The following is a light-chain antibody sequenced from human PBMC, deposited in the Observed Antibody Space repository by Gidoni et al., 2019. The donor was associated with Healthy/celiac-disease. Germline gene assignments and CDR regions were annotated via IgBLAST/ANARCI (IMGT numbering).Light chain of an antibody. CDR3: QRCDSSRGFT. Sequence: EIVLTQSPGTLSLSPGERATLSCRASQSVSSSYLAWYQQKPGQAPRLLIYGAASRATGIPDWFSGSGSGTVFTLTSSILDPEDLAVYYCQRCDSSRGFTFXPXTKVDIK. CDR1: QSVSSSY. J-gene: IGKJ3*01. CDR2: GAA. V-gene: IGKV3-20*01.